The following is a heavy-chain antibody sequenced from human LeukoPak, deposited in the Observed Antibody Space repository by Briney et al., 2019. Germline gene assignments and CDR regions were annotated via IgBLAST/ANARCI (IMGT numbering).Heavy chain of an antibody. J-gene: IGHJ4*02. V-gene: IGHV3-74*01. Sequence: GGSLRLSCAASGFTFSSYWMHWVRQAPGKGLVWVSRINTDGSSTSYADSVKGRFTISRDNAKNTLYLQMNSLRAEDTAVYYCATGYYYDSSGYYRFDYWGQGTLVTVSS. CDR3: ATGYYYDSSGYYRFDY. CDR2: INTDGSST. D-gene: IGHD3-22*01. CDR1: GFTFSSYW.